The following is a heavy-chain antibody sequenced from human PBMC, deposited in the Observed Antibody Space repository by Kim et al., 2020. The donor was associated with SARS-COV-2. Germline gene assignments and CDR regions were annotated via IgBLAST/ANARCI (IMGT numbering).Heavy chain of an antibody. V-gene: IGHV3-15*01. CDR2: IKSKTDGGTT. D-gene: IGHD3-10*01. CDR3: THYGSGSYYNGVDY. CDR1: GFTFSNAW. J-gene: IGHJ4*02. Sequence: GGSLRLSCAASGFTFSNAWMSWVRQAPGKGLEWVGRIKSKTDGGTTDYAAPVKGRFTISRDDSKNTLYLQMNSLKTEDTAVYYCTHYGSGSYYNGVDYWGQGTLVTVSS.